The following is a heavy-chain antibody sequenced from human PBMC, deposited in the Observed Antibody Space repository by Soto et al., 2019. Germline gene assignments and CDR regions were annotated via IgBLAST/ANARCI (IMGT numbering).Heavy chain of an antibody. J-gene: IGHJ2*01. CDR1: GYTFTGYY. V-gene: IGHV1-2*02. CDR2: ISPNSGGT. Sequence: QVQLVQSGAEVKKPGASVKVSCKASGYTFTGYYMHWVRHAPGQGLEWMGWISPNSGGTNYTQKFQGRVTMTRDTSIGTAYIELSRLRFDDTAVYYCARDLSSWSLYWYFDLWGRGTLVTVSS. CDR3: ARDLSSWSLYWYFDL. D-gene: IGHD6-13*01.